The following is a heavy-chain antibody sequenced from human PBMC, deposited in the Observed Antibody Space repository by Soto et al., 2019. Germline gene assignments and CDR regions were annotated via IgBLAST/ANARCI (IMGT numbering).Heavy chain of an antibody. CDR3: ARVTVGATTGWFDP. CDR2: IYHSGST. CDR1: GGSISNGAYS. V-gene: IGHV4-30-2*01. Sequence: QLQLQESGSGLVKPSQTLSLTCAVSGGSISNGAYSWSWIRQPPGKGLEWIGNIYHSGSTNYNPSLKSRVTISVDRSKNQFSLKLTSVTAVDTAVYYCARVTVGATTGWFDPWGQGTLVTVSS. J-gene: IGHJ5*02. D-gene: IGHD1-26*01.